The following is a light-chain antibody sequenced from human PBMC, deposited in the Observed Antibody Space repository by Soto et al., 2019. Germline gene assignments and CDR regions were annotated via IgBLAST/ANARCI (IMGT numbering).Light chain of an antibody. CDR2: GAS. CDR1: QSVNRN. Sequence: EIVLTQSPATLSVSPGEGATLSCRASQSVNRNLAWYQQRPGQAPRLLMYGASVRASGAPGRFRGSGSGTECSLTISSLQAEDFAIYYCQQYNNGPPATFGGGTKVEIK. V-gene: IGKV3-15*01. J-gene: IGKJ4*01. CDR3: QQYNNGPPAT.